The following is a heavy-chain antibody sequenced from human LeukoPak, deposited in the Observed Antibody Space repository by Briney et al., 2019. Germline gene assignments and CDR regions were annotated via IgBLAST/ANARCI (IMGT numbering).Heavy chain of an antibody. D-gene: IGHD3-22*01. CDR3: ARLEKWLLHY. CDR2: IYYSGST. CDR1: GGSISTYY. J-gene: IGHJ4*02. Sequence: PSETLSLTCKVSGGSISTYYWSWFRQPPGKGLEWIGSIYYSGSTYYNPSLKSRVTISVDTSKNQFSPKLSSVTAADTAVYYCARLEKWLLHYWGQGTLVTVSS. V-gene: IGHV4-39*01.